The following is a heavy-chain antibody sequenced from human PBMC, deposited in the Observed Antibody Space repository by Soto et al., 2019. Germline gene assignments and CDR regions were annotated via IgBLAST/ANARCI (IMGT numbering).Heavy chain of an antibody. J-gene: IGHJ5*02. CDR1: GHSISSGYY. D-gene: IGHD1-26*01. Sequence: SETLSLTCAVSGHSISSGYYWGWIRQPPGKGLEWIGSFYHSGSTYYNPSLKSRVTISVDTSKNQFSLKLSSVTAADTAVYYCARNIVGATKWFDPWGQGTLVTVSS. V-gene: IGHV4-38-2*01. CDR3: ARNIVGATKWFDP. CDR2: FYHSGST.